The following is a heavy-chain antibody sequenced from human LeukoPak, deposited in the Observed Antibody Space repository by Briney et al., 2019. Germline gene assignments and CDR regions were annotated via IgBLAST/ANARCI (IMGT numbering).Heavy chain of an antibody. CDR3: ARVTRPYYYDSSGSYFDY. D-gene: IGHD3-22*01. J-gene: IGHJ4*02. V-gene: IGHV1-18*01. CDR1: GYTFTSYG. Sequence: GASVKVSCTASGYTFTSYGISWVRQAPGQGLEWMGWISAYNGNTNYAQKLQGRVTMTTDTSTSTAYMELRSLRSDDTAVYYCARVTRPYYYDSSGSYFDYWGQGTLVTVSS. CDR2: ISAYNGNT.